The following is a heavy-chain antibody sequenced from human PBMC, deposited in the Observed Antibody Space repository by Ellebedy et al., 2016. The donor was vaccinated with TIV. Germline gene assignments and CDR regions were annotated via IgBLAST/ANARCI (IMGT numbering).Heavy chain of an antibody. CDR1: GFIFSNYV. V-gene: IGHV3-30*01. CDR2: ASVDGNDS. J-gene: IGHJ4*02. D-gene: IGHD4-17*01. Sequence: GESLKISCSASGFIFSNYVMHWVRHAPGTGPEWVAVASVDGNDSNYADSVTGRFAIYKDNSKNTVLLEMNSLRVEDTAVYYCAREGHGSDYCGDFDNWGQGTLVTVSS. CDR3: AREGHGSDYCGDFDN.